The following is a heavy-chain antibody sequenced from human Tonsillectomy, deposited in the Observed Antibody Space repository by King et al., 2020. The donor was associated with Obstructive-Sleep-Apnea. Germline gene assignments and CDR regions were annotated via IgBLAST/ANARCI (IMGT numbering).Heavy chain of an antibody. Sequence: QLQESGPGLVKPSETLSLTCSVSGGSINSSDFNWGWIRQPPGKGLDWIGSIFYSGSTFSNPSLKSRVTISVDTSKKQFSLKLTSVTAADTAVYYCARGQGGYWGQGTLVTVSS. D-gene: IGHD3-16*01. V-gene: IGHV4-39*07. J-gene: IGHJ4*02. CDR3: ARGQGGY. CDR1: GGSINSSDFN. CDR2: IFYSGST.